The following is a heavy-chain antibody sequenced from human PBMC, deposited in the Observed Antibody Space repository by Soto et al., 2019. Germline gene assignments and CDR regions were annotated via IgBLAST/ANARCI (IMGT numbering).Heavy chain of an antibody. CDR2: VNPSGGST. CDR3: ARVGRAGHPYNWFDS. Sequence: ASVKVSCKASGYTFTSYYMHWVRQAPGQGLEWMGIVNPSGGSTSYAQKFQGRVTVTRDTSTSTVYMELSSLRSEDTAVYYCARVGRAGHPYNWFDSWGQGTLVTVSS. D-gene: IGHD2-15*01. J-gene: IGHJ5*01. CDR1: GYTFTSYY. V-gene: IGHV1-46*01.